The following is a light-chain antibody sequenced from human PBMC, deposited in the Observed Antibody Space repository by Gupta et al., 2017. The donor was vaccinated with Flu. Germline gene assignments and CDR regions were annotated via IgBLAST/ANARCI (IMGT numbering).Light chain of an antibody. CDR2: DDR. J-gene: IGLJ3*02. V-gene: IGLV3-21*02. CDR3: QVWAPSSDHRWV. CDR1: DIGSKS. Sequence: SYVLTPPPSVSVAPGQTATITCGGSDIGSKSVHWYQQKPGQAPVLVVYDDRDRPSGIPERFSGSNPGNTATLTISGVEAGDEADYYCQVWAPSSDHRWVFGGGTKLTVL.